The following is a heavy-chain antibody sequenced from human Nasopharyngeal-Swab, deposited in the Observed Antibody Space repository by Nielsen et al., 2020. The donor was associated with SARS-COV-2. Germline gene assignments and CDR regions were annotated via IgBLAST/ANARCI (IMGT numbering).Heavy chain of an antibody. CDR2: IFSNDEK. Sequence: IRQPPGKALEWLAHIFSNDEKSYSTSLKSRLTISKDISKSQVVLTMTNMDPVDTATYSCARTLLAAGGYYYYGMDVWGQGTTVTVSS. V-gene: IGHV2-26*01. D-gene: IGHD6-13*01. CDR3: ARTLLAAGGYYYYGMDV. J-gene: IGHJ6*02.